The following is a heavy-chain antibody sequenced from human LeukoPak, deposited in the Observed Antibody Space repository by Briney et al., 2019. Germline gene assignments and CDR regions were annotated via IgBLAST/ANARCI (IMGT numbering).Heavy chain of an antibody. CDR1: GFTFSSYA. Sequence: GRSLRLSCAASGFTFSSYAMHWVRQAPGKGLEWVAVISYDGSNKYYADSVKGRFTISRDNSKNTLYLQMNSLRAEDTAVYYCARDWGIAAAGTSYYFDYWGQGTLVTVSS. V-gene: IGHV3-30-3*01. CDR2: ISYDGSNK. J-gene: IGHJ4*02. D-gene: IGHD6-13*01. CDR3: ARDWGIAAAGTSYYFDY.